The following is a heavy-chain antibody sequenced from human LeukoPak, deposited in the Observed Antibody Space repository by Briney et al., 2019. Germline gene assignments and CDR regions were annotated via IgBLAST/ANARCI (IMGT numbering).Heavy chain of an antibody. D-gene: IGHD1-1*01. CDR2: IYSGGTT. CDR1: GFTVSSNY. CDR3: ARDTDARNWNGLFDH. Sequence: GGSLRLSCPASGFTVSSNYMSWVRQAPGKGLEWVTVIYSGGTTYYADSVKGRFTISRDNAKNSLFLQLSSLRAEDTAVYYCARDTDARNWNGLFDHWGQGTLVTVSS. J-gene: IGHJ4*02. V-gene: IGHV3-53*01.